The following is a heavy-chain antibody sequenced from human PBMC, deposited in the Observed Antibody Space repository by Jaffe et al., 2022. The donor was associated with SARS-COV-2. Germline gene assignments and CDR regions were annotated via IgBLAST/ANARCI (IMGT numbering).Heavy chain of an antibody. CDR1: GYTFTSYG. D-gene: IGHD5-12*01. V-gene: IGHV1-18*01. CDR2: ISAYNGNT. CDR3: ARDSLPYQYSGLTGYMDV. Sequence: QVQLVQSGAEVKKPGASVKVSCKASGYTFTSYGISWVRQAPGQGLEWMGWISAYNGNTNYAQKLQGRVTMTTDTSTSTAYMELRSLRSDDTAVYYCARDSLPYQYSGLTGYMDVWGKGTTVTVSS. J-gene: IGHJ6*03.